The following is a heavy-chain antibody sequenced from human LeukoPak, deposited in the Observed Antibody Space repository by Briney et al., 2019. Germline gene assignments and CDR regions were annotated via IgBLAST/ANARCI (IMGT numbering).Heavy chain of an antibody. V-gene: IGHV3-21*04. J-gene: IGHJ5*02. Sequence: PGGSLRLSCAASGFPFSSYSMNWVRQAPGKGLEWVSSISSSSSYIYYADSVKGRFTISRDNAKNSLYLQMNSLRAEDTAVYSCAREGALELLPRDWFDPWGQGTLVTVSS. CDR3: AREGALELLPRDWFDP. CDR2: ISSSSSYI. CDR1: GFPFSSYS. D-gene: IGHD1-26*01.